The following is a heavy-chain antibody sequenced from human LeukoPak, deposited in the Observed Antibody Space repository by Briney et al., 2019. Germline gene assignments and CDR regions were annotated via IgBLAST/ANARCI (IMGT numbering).Heavy chain of an antibody. CDR1: GFTFSSYG. CDR3: ARDWYHAIDY. D-gene: IGHD2-2*01. Sequence: PGGSLRLSCAASGFTFSSYGMHWVRQAPGKGLDWVAFIRYDGHNKYYADSVKGRFTISRDNAKNTLYLQMNSLRAEDTAVYYCARDWYHAIDYWGQGALVTVSS. V-gene: IGHV3-30*02. CDR2: IRYDGHNK. J-gene: IGHJ4*02.